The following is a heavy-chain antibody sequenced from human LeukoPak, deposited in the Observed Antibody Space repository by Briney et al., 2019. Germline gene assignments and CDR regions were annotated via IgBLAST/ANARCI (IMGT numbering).Heavy chain of an antibody. CDR2: ISGSGANT. J-gene: IGHJ4*02. CDR3: ARGRELEVVAAFNY. Sequence: GGSLTLSCVASGFTFSSYAMGWVRQPPGKGLEWVSAISGSGANTYYADSVKGRLTIHRHNSKNTLYLQMNSQRADDTAVYYCARGRELEVVAAFNYWGERTVVTVSS. D-gene: IGHD2-15*01. CDR1: GFTFSSYA. V-gene: IGHV3-23*01.